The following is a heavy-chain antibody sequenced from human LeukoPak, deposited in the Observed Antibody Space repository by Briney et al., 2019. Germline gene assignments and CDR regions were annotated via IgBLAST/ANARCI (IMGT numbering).Heavy chain of an antibody. D-gene: IGHD4-11*01. J-gene: IGHJ4*02. CDR2: INPSSGGT. CDR3: ARGLGLDD. V-gene: IGHV1-2*02. CDR1: GYSLNAYY. Sequence: GASVKVSCKASGYSLNAYYIHWVRQAPEQGLEWMGWINPSSGGTKYAQKFQGRVTMARDTSISTTYMELSRLTSDDTAVYYCARGLGLDDWGQGTLVTVSS.